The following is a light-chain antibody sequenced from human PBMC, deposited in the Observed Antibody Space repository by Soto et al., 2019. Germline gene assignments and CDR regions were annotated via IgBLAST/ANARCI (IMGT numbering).Light chain of an antibody. CDR2: LGS. J-gene: IGKJ2*01. Sequence: DIVMTQSPLSLPVTPGEPASISCRSSQSLLHSNGYNYLHWFLQQPGQSPQLLIYLGSNRASGVPDRFSGIGSGTDFTLKISREEAEDVGVYYCMQALQTPYTFGQGTKLEIK. CDR3: MQALQTPYT. CDR1: QSLLHSNGYNY. V-gene: IGKV2-28*01.